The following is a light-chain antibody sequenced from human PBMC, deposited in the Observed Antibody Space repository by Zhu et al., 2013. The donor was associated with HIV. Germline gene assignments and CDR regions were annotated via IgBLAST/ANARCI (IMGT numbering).Light chain of an antibody. J-gene: IGLJ2*01. Sequence: QSVLTQPPSVSAAPGQKVTISCLGSSSNVGNNYVSWYQRLPGTAPKLLIYDNNKRPSGIPDRFSGSKSGTSASLAISGLRSEDEADYYCAAWDDSLSGVVFGGGTKVTVL. CDR3: AAWDDSLSGVV. CDR2: DNN. V-gene: IGLV1-51*01. CDR1: SSNVGNNY.